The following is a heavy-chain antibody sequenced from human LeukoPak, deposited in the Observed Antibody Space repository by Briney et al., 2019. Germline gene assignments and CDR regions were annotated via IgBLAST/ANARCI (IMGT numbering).Heavy chain of an antibody. Sequence: GGSLRLSCAASGFTFSSYWMSWVRQAPGKGLEWVANIKQDGSEKYYVDSVKGRFTISRDNAKNSLYLQMNSLRAEDTAVYYCARGGGYYDSSGYKAYFDYWGQGTLVTVSS. CDR2: IKQDGSEK. J-gene: IGHJ4*02. CDR3: ARGGGYYDSSGYKAYFDY. D-gene: IGHD3-22*01. V-gene: IGHV3-7*01. CDR1: GFTFSSYW.